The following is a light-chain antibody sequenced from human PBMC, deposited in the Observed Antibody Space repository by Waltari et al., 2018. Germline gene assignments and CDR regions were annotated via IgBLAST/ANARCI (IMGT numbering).Light chain of an antibody. Sequence: QSALTQPASVSGSPGQSITIPCPGTSSDIGGYNRVSWYQQYPGRAPKLIIYEVTKRPSGVSNRFSGSKSGSTASLTISGVQAEDEADYYCCSYGTGSTYVFGTGTKVTVL. J-gene: IGLJ1*01. CDR3: CSYGTGSTYV. CDR2: EVT. V-gene: IGLV2-23*02. CDR1: SSDIGGYNR.